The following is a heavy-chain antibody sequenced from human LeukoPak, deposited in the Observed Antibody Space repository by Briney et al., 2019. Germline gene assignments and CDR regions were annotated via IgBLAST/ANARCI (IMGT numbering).Heavy chain of an antibody. CDR1: GYTFTTYG. D-gene: IGHD6-19*01. V-gene: IGHV1-18*01. CDR3: ARGTGSGWYRPSLNWFDP. Sequence: ASVKVSCKTSGYTFTTYGILWVRQAPGQGLEWMGWISGYNGNTNFARKLQGRVTMTRDMSTSTVYMELSSLRSEDTAVYYCARGTGSGWYRPSLNWFDPWGQGTLVTVSS. J-gene: IGHJ5*02. CDR2: ISGYNGNT.